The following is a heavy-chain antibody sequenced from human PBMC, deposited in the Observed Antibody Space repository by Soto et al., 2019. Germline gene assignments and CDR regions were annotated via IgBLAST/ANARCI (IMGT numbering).Heavy chain of an antibody. Sequence: SETLSLTCAVSGVSITSGGYYWTWIRQHPGKGLEWIGYIFYSGKIYYNPSPQSRVGISVDTSKNQFSLRLNSVTAADTAVYYCARGRDLDTHSDDGSAYYTDYWGQGTLVTVSS. CDR1: GVSITSGGYY. D-gene: IGHD3-22*01. J-gene: IGHJ4*02. V-gene: IGHV4-31*11. CDR3: ARGRDLDTHSDDGSAYYTDY. CDR2: IFYSGKI.